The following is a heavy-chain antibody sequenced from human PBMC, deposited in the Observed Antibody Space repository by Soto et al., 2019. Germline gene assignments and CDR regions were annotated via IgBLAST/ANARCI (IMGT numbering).Heavy chain of an antibody. CDR3: ARVLSGSHSYGMDV. J-gene: IGHJ6*02. Sequence: PGGSLRLSCAGSGFALSDYYMNWIRQAPGKGLEWVAYITSSATTIFYADSVKGRFTISRDNAKNSLYLQMSSLTAEDTAVYYCARVLSGSHSYGMDVWGQGTTVTVSS. D-gene: IGHD1-26*01. V-gene: IGHV3-11*01. CDR2: ITSSATTI. CDR1: GFALSDYY.